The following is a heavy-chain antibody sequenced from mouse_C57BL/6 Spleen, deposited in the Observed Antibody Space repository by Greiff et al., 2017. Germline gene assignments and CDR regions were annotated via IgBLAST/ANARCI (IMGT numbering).Heavy chain of an antibody. Sequence: EVQLQESGGDLVKPGGSLKISCAASGFTFSSYGMSWVRQTPDKRLEWVATISSGGSYTYYPDSVKGRFTISRDNAKNTLYLQLSSLKSEDTAMYYCARHYEGFAYWGQGTLVTVSA. V-gene: IGHV5-6*01. J-gene: IGHJ3*01. CDR2: ISSGGSYT. D-gene: IGHD2-3*01. CDR3: ARHYEGFAY. CDR1: GFTFSSYG.